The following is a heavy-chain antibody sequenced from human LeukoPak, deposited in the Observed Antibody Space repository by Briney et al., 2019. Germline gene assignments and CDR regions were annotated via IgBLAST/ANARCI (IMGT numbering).Heavy chain of an antibody. Sequence: PGGSLRLSCAASGFTFSDYYMSWIRQAPGKGLEWVSYISSSGSTIYYADSVKGRFTISRDNAKNSLYLQMNGLRAEDTAVYYCARGVDEGPDAFDIWGQGTMVTVSS. CDR3: ARGVDEGPDAFDI. J-gene: IGHJ3*02. D-gene: IGHD2-15*01. CDR2: ISSSGSTI. CDR1: GFTFSDYY. V-gene: IGHV3-11*01.